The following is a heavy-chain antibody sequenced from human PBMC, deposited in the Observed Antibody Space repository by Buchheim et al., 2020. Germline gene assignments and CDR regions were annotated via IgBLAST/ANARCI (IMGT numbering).Heavy chain of an antibody. CDR1: GFTFSSYA. V-gene: IGHV3-30*04. CDR3: ARDRSGAVAYYYYGMDV. CDR2: ISYDGSNK. Sequence: QVQLVESGGGVVQPGRSLRLSCSASGFTFSSYAMHWVRQAPGKGLEWVAVISYDGSNKYYADSVKGRFTISRDNSKNTLYLQMNSLRAEDTAVYYCARDRSGAVAYYYYGMDVWGQGT. D-gene: IGHD6-19*01. J-gene: IGHJ6*02.